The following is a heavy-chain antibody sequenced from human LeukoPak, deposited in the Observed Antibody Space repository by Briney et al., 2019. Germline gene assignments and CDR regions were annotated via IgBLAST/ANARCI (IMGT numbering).Heavy chain of an antibody. V-gene: IGHV3-30*19. CDR1: GFIFNTYV. J-gene: IGHJ6*03. Sequence: GGSLRLSCAASGFIFNTYVMHWVRQAPGKGLEWVAVISYDGSNKYYADSVKGRFTISRDNSKNTLYLQMNSLRAEDTAVYYCARDGGSYYPYFYYYYMDVWGKGTTVTVSS. CDR2: ISYDGSNK. D-gene: IGHD1-26*01. CDR3: ARDGGSYYPYFYYYYMDV.